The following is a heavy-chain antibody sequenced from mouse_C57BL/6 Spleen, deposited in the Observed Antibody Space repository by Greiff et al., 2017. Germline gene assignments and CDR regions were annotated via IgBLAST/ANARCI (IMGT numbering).Heavy chain of an antibody. CDR3: ARTTFDYGSIFDY. CDR2: IYPGDGDT. CDR1: GYAFSSYW. V-gene: IGHV1-80*01. D-gene: IGHD1-1*01. J-gene: IGHJ2*01. Sequence: VHLVESGAELVKPGASVKISCKASGYAFSSYWMNWVKQRPGKGLEWIGQIYPGDGDTNYNGKFKGKATLTADKSSSTAYMQLSSLTSEDSSVYYCARTTFDYGSIFDYWGQGTTLTVSS.